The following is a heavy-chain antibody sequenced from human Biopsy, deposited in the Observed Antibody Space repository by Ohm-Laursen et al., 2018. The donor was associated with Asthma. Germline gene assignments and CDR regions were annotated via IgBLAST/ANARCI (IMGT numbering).Heavy chain of an antibody. CDR2: ISFDGSNK. D-gene: IGHD1-26*01. CDR1: GFTFSNYG. J-gene: IGHJ4*02. V-gene: IGHV3-30*18. Sequence: SLRLSCAASGFTFSNYGMHWVRQAPGKGLEWVAVISFDGSNKDFADSVKGRFTISRDNSKNTMYLEMNSLRPEDTTVYYCLKDVFPGWDVRRGPDYWGQGTLVSVTA. CDR3: LKDVFPGWDVRRGPDY.